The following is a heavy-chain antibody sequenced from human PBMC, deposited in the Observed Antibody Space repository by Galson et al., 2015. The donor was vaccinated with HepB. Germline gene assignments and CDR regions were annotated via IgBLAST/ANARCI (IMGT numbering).Heavy chain of an antibody. V-gene: IGHV3-9*01. J-gene: IGHJ4*02. CDR1: GFSFGGCA. Sequence: SLRLSCAASGFSFGGCAMSWVRQAPGKGLEWVSGISWNSGSIGYADSVKGRFTISRDNAKNSLYLQMNSLRAEDTALYYCGRDQRPGGLGFWGQGTLVTVSS. D-gene: IGHD3-10*01. CDR3: GRDQRPGGLGF. CDR2: ISWNSGSI.